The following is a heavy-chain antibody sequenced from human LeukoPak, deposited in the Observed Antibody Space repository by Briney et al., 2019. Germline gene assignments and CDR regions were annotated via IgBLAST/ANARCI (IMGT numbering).Heavy chain of an antibody. V-gene: IGHV4-34*01. CDR2: INHSGRT. CDR3: ARESPGVYPKY. CDR1: GGSFSGYY. D-gene: IGHD2-8*01. J-gene: IGHJ4*02. Sequence: SETLSLTCAVYGGSFSGYYWSWIRQPPGKGLEWIGEINHSGRTNYNPSLKSRVTISVDTSKNQFSLKLSSVTAADTAVYYCARESPGVYPKYWGQGTLVTVSS.